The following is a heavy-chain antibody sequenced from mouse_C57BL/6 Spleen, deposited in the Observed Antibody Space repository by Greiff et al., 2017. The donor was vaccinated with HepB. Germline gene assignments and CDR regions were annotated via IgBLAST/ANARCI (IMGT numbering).Heavy chain of an antibody. Sequence: VQLQQSGPELVKPGASVKISCKASGYAFSSSWMNWVKQRPGKGLEWIGRIYPGDGDTNDNGKFKGKATLTADKSSSTAYMQLSSLTSEDSAVYFCARASQSVFDYWGQGTTLTVSS. D-gene: IGHD6-2*01. J-gene: IGHJ2*01. V-gene: IGHV1-82*01. CDR3: ARASQSVFDY. CDR1: GYAFSSSW. CDR2: IYPGDGDT.